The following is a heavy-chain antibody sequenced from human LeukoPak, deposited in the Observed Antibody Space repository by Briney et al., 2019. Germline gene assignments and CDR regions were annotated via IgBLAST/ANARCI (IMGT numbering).Heavy chain of an antibody. CDR1: GFSFTTYW. D-gene: IGHD5-18*01. Sequence: GGSLRPSCAASGFSFTTYWMSWVRQAPGKGLEWVSGISGSGGSTFYADSVKGRFTISRDNSKNTLYLQMNSLRAEDTAIYYCAKIHPGDYWGQGTLVTVSS. V-gene: IGHV3-23*01. J-gene: IGHJ4*02. CDR2: ISGSGGST. CDR3: AKIHPGDY.